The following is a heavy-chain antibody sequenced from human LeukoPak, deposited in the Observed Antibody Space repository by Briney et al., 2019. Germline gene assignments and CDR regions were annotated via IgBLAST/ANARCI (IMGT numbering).Heavy chain of an antibody. CDR3: ARDLPGHYSSSYYYGMDV. J-gene: IGHJ6*02. D-gene: IGHD3-3*01. Sequence: WASVKVSCKASGYTFTSYGISWLRQAPGQGLEWMGWISAYNGNTNYAQKLQGRVTMTTDTSTSTAYMELRSLRSDDTAVYYCARDLPGHYSSSYYYGMDVWGQGTTVTVSS. V-gene: IGHV1-18*01. CDR2: ISAYNGNT. CDR1: GYTFTSYG.